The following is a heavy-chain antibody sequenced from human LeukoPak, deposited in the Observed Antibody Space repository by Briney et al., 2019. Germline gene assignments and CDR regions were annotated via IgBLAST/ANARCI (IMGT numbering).Heavy chain of an antibody. CDR3: ARDLGWLLAFDI. V-gene: IGHV4-61*02. D-gene: IGHD3-3*01. CDR2: IYTSGST. J-gene: IGHJ3*02. Sequence: SQTLSLTCTVSGGSISSGSYYWSWIRQPAGKGPEWIGRIYTSGSTNYNPSLKSRVTISVDTSKNQFSLKLSSVTAADTAVYYCARDLGWLLAFDIWGQGTMVTVSS. CDR1: GGSISSGSYY.